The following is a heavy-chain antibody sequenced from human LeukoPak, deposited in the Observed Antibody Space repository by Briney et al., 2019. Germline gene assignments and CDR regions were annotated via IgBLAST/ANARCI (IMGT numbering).Heavy chain of an antibody. CDR2: IYPGDSDT. J-gene: IGHJ3*02. Sequence: GESLRISCKGCGYRFTSYWIGWVRQMPGKGLEWMGIIYPGDSDTRYSPSFQGQVTISADKSISTAYLQWSSLKASDTAMYYCASSLISRAFDIWGQGTMVTVSS. CDR1: GYRFTSYW. D-gene: IGHD3-10*01. CDR3: ASSLISRAFDI. V-gene: IGHV5-51*01.